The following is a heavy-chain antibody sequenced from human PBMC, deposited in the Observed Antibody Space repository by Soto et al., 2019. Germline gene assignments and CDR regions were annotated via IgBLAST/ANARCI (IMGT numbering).Heavy chain of an antibody. D-gene: IGHD3-3*01. Sequence: QVQLVESGGGVVQPGRSLRLSCAASGFTFSSYGMHWVRQAPGKGLEWVAVISYDGSNKYYADSVKGRFTISRDNSKNTLYLQMNSLRAEDKAVYYCAKDILALRFVESNFAYCGQGTLVTVSS. J-gene: IGHJ4*02. CDR2: ISYDGSNK. CDR1: GFTFSSYG. V-gene: IGHV3-30*18. CDR3: AKDILALRFVESNFAY.